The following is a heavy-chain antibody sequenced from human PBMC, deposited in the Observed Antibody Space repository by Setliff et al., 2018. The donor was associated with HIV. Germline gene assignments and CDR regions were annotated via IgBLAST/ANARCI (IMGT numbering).Heavy chain of an antibody. J-gene: IGHJ3*02. Sequence: GASVKVSCKASGDTFTTYDINWVRQATGQGPEWIGWMNTNSGNTGYAQKFQVRVTMTRNTSISTAYMELSSLRSEDTAVYYCARYRPNNPQNAFDIWGQGTMVTVSS. D-gene: IGHD1-26*01. CDR3: ARYRPNNPQNAFDI. CDR1: GDTFTTYD. CDR2: MNTNSGNT. V-gene: IGHV1-8*02.